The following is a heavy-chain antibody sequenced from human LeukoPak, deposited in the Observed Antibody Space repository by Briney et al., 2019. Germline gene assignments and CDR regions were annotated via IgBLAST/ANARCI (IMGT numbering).Heavy chain of an antibody. J-gene: IGHJ6*03. CDR1: GYTFTSFG. CDR2: ISAYNGNT. CDR3: ARIERVIFGVVFPPIYYYYMDV. Sequence: ASVKVSCKASGYTFTSFGISWVRQAPGRGLEWMGWISAYNGNTNYAQKLQGRVTMTTDTSTSTAYMELRSLRSDDTAVYYCARIERVIFGVVFPPIYYYYMDVWGKGTTVTVSS. V-gene: IGHV1-18*01. D-gene: IGHD3-3*01.